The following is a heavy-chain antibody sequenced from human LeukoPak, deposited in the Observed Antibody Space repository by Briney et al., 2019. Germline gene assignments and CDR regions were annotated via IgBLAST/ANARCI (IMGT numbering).Heavy chain of an antibody. CDR2: MNPYTGDR. V-gene: IGHV1-8*03. CDR1: GYSFTTYH. J-gene: IGHJ4*02. Sequence: ASVKVSCKTSGYSFTTYHINWVRQASGQGLEWLGWMNPYTGDRGYAQRFQGRLSITSDTSISTAYMELGSLKSDDTAVYFCARTTSLTASGYDCWGQGTLVTVSS. D-gene: IGHD2-21*02. CDR3: ARTTSLTASGYDC.